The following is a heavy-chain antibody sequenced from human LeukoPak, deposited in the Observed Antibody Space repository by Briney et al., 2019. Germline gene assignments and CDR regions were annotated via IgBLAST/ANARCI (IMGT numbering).Heavy chain of an antibody. Sequence: GGSLRLSCGASGFTFSNYGMLWVRQAPGKGLEWVAFIRYDGNNKLYADSMKGRFTISRDNSKNTLYLHINSLKTEDTAVYYCAREIYDSSGYYYYGANDAFDIWGQGTMVTVSS. V-gene: IGHV3-30*02. CDR2: IRYDGNNK. CDR1: GFTFSNYG. J-gene: IGHJ3*02. CDR3: AREIYDSSGYYYYGANDAFDI. D-gene: IGHD3-22*01.